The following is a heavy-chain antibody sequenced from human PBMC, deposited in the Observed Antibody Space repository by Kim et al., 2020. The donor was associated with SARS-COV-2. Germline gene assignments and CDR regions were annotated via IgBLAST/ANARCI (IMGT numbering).Heavy chain of an antibody. Sequence: SETLSLTCAVYGGSFSGYYWSWIRQPPGKGLEWIGEINHSGSTNYNPSLKSRVTISVDTSKNQFSLKLSSVTAADTAVYYCARAGYYDSSGQHLYYFDYWGQGTLVTVSS. V-gene: IGHV4-34*01. CDR1: GGSFSGYY. D-gene: IGHD3-22*01. CDR3: ARAGYYDSSGQHLYYFDY. J-gene: IGHJ4*02. CDR2: INHSGST.